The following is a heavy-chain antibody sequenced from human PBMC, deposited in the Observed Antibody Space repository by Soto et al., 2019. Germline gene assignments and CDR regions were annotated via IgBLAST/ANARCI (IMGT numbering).Heavy chain of an antibody. D-gene: IGHD4-17*01. CDR2: IKQGGSEK. CDR3: ARDHKTTYGDYVGAYFDY. CDR1: GFTFSSYW. Sequence: LRLSCAASGFTFSSYWMSWVRQAPGKGLEWVANIKQGGSEKYYVDSVKGRFTISRDNAKNSLYLQMNSLRAEDTAVYYCARDHKTTYGDYVGAYFDYWGQGTLVTVSS. V-gene: IGHV3-7*01. J-gene: IGHJ4*02.